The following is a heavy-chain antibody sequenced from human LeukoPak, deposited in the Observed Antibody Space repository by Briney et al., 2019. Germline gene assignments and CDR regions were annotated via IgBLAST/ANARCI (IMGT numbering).Heavy chain of an antibody. CDR3: ARGGGYCSSTSCPGSH. J-gene: IGHJ4*02. V-gene: IGHV3-30-3*01. Sequence: GGSLRLSCAASGFTLSSYAMHWVREAPGKGLEWGAVISYDGSNKYYADSVKGRFTISRDNSKNTLYREMNSLRAEDTAVYYCARGGGYCSSTSCPGSHWGQGTLVTVSS. D-gene: IGHD2-2*01. CDR2: ISYDGSNK. CDR1: GFTLSSYA.